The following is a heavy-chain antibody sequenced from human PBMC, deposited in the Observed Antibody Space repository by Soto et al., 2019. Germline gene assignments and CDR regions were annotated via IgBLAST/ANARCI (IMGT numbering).Heavy chain of an antibody. D-gene: IGHD3-22*01. CDR3: AKDERYYYDSSGYQGYYYYGMDV. Sequence: SETLSLTCAVSGGSISGSNWWSGVRQPPGKGLEWIGEIYHSGSTNYNPSPKSRVTISVDTSKNQFSLKLSSVTAADTAVYYCAKDERYYYDSSGYQGYYYYGMDVWGQGTTVTVS. J-gene: IGHJ6*02. CDR1: GGSISGSNW. V-gene: IGHV4-4*02. CDR2: IYHSGST.